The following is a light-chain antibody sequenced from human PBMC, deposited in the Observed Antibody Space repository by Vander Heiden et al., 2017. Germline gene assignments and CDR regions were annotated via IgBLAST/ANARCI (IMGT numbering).Light chain of an antibody. J-gene: IGKJ4*01. CDR1: QSISSY. Sequence: DIQMTKSPSSLSASVGDRVTITCRASQSISSYLNWYQQKPGKAPKLLIYAASSLQSGVPSRFSGSGSGTDCTLTISSLKPEDVATYYCLQSDGNALTFRCGVKVEIK. CDR2: AAS. CDR3: LQSDGNALT. V-gene: IGKV1-39*01.